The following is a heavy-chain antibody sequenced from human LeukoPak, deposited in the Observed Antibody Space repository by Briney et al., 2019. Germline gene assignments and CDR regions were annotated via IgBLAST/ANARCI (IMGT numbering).Heavy chain of an antibody. V-gene: IGHV3-30-3*01. D-gene: IGHD3-10*01. Sequence: PGGSLRLSCAASGFTFSDYAMHWVRQAPGKGLEWVAVTSSDLNVKLYADSVKGRFTISRDNSRSTLYLQMNSLRPEDTAIYYCAREGYYGSGSPPSLYFDYWGQGTLVTDSS. CDR3: AREGYYGSGSPPSLYFDY. CDR1: GFTFSDYA. CDR2: TSSDLNVK. J-gene: IGHJ4*02.